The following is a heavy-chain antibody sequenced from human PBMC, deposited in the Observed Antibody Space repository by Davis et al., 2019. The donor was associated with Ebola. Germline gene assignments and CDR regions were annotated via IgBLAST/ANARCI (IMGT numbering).Heavy chain of an antibody. Sequence: GESLKISCAASGFTFSSYEMNWVRQAPGKGLEWVSAISGSGGSTYYADSVKGRFTISRDNSKNTLYLQMNSLRAEDTAVFYCARGPDFGGRADYFDYWGQGIQVTVSS. D-gene: IGHD4-23*01. CDR3: ARGPDFGGRADYFDY. J-gene: IGHJ4*02. CDR1: GFTFSSYE. V-gene: IGHV3-23*01. CDR2: ISGSGGST.